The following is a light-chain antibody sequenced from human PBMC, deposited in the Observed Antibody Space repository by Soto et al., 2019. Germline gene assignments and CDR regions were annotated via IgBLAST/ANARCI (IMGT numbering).Light chain of an antibody. CDR3: HQYNNWPPIT. CDR2: GAS. CDR1: QSVRSN. Sequence: EIVMTQSPATLSVSPGERATLSCRASQSVRSNLAWYQQKPGQAPRLVIYGASTRATGIPARFSGSGSGTEFTLTISSLQSEDFAVYYCHQYNNWPPITFGQGTRLEIK. V-gene: IGKV3-15*01. J-gene: IGKJ5*01.